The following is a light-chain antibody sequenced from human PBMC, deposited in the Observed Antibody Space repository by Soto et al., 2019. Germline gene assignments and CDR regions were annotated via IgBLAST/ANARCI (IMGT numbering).Light chain of an antibody. Sequence: QSALTQPASVSGSPGQSITISCAGTSSDIGGSNYVSWYQQHPGKAPKLMIYGVSNRPSGVSNRFSGSKSGNTASLTISGLQAEDEADCFCYSSRSSSSTLYVFGTGTKLTVL. CDR1: SSDIGGSNY. CDR2: GVS. CDR3: YSSRSSSSTLYV. V-gene: IGLV2-14*03. J-gene: IGLJ1*01.